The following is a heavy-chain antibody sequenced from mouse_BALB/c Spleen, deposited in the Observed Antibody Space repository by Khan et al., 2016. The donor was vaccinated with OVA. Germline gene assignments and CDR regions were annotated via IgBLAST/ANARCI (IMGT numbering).Heavy chain of an antibody. CDR3: TGWSYWFAY. CDR2: IYPVSGST. CDR1: GYTFTSYW. D-gene: IGHD2-12*01. V-gene: IGHV1S22*01. Sequence: LQQPGSELVRPGASVKLSCTASGYTFTSYWMHWVMQRPGQGLAWFVDIYPVSGSTNYDEKFKSKATLTVDTSSSVASMQLSSVTSEDSPVYYCTGWSYWFAYWGQGTLLTVSA. J-gene: IGHJ3*01.